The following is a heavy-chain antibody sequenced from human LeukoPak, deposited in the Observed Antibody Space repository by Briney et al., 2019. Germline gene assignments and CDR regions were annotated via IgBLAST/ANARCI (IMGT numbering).Heavy chain of an antibody. J-gene: IGHJ3*02. D-gene: IGHD3-22*01. V-gene: IGHV4-38-2*01. CDR2: IYHSGST. Sequence: SETLSLTCAVSGYSISSGYYWGWIRPPPGKGLEWIGSIYHSGSTYYNPSLKSRVTISVDTSKNQFSLKLSSVTAADTAVYYCATYYDSSGYLLGNDAFDIWGQGTMVTVSS. CDR1: GYSISSGYY. CDR3: ATYYDSSGYLLGNDAFDI.